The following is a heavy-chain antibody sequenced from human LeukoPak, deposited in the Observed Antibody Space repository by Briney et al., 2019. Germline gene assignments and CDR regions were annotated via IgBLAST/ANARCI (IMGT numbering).Heavy chain of an antibody. V-gene: IGHV1-8*01. CDR3: ARSGSGTTDMDV. CDR2: MNPNSGNT. CDR1: GYTFTSYD. Sequence: ASVKVSCKASGYTFTSYDINWVRQATGQGLEWMGWMNPNSGNTGYAQKFQGRVTMTRNTSISTAYMELSSLRSEDTAVYYCARSGSGTTDMDVWGKGTTVTVSS. J-gene: IGHJ6*03. D-gene: IGHD3-10*01.